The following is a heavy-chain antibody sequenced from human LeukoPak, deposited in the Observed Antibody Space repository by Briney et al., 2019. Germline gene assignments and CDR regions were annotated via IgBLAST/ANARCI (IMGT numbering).Heavy chain of an antibody. CDR3: ARLMLGVCGGSCDHLQDY. D-gene: IGHD2-15*01. CDR2: INPSGGST. CDR1: GYTFTSYY. Sequence: ASVKVSCKASGYTFTSYYMHWVRQAPGQGLEGMGIINPSGGSTSYAQKFQGRVTMTRDMSTSTVYMELSSLRSEDTAVYYCARLMLGVCGGSCDHLQDYWGQGTLVTVSS. V-gene: IGHV1-46*01. J-gene: IGHJ4*02.